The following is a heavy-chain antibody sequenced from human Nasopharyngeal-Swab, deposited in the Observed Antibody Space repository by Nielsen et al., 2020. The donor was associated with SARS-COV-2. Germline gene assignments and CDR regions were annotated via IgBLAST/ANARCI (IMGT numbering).Heavy chain of an antibody. Sequence: GSLRLSCTVSGGSISSYYWSWIRQPPGKGLEWIGYIYYSGSTNYNPSLKSRVTISVDTSKNQFSLKLSSVTAADTAVYYCARGLPSYYDSSSYYSDWGQGTLVTVSS. CDR3: ARGLPSYYDSSSYYSD. CDR2: IYYSGST. V-gene: IGHV4-59*01. D-gene: IGHD3-22*01. CDR1: GGSISSYY. J-gene: IGHJ4*02.